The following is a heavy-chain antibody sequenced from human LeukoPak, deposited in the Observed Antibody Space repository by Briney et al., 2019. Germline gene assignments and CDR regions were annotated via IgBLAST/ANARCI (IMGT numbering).Heavy chain of an antibody. J-gene: IGHJ4*02. CDR1: GGSISSGGYS. V-gene: IGHV4-30-2*01. Sequence: SETLSLTCAVSGGSISSGGYSWSWIRQPPGKGLEWIGYIYHSGSTYYNPPLKSRVTISVDRSKNQFSLKLSSVTAADTAVYYCARVSSSWYFDYWGQGTLVTVSS. D-gene: IGHD6-13*01. CDR3: ARVSSSWYFDY. CDR2: IYHSGST.